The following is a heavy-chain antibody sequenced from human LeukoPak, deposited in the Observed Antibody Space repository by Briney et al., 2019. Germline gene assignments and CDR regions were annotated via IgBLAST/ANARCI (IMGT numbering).Heavy chain of an antibody. CDR1: GFTFSNAW. CDR2: MSPTTGFT. V-gene: IGHV3-11*06. Sequence: PGGSLRLSCAASGFTFSNAWMSWVRQAPGKGLEWVSYMSPTTGFTNYADSLKGRFTISRDNAKNSLYLQMNSLRAEDTAVYYCARVGQDYYYGMDVWGQGTTVTVSS. CDR3: ARVGQDYYYGMDV. J-gene: IGHJ6*02.